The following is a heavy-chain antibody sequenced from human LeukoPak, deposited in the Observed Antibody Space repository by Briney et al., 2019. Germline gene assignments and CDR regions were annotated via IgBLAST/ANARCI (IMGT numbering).Heavy chain of an antibody. CDR3: AKVPYPDYGSWRPPFMDV. Sequence: GGSLRLSCAASGFTLSNYALSWVRQAPGKGLEWVSTISDTSTNTYYADSVTGRFTISRDNSMNTLYLQMNSLRAEDTAIYFCAKVPYPDYGSWRPPFMDVWGQGTTVAVSS. J-gene: IGHJ6*02. V-gene: IGHV3-23*01. CDR2: ISDTSTNT. CDR1: GFTLSNYA. D-gene: IGHD3-10*01.